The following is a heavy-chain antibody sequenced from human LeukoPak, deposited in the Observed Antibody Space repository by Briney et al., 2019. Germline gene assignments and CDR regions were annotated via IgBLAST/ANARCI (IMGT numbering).Heavy chain of an antibody. CDR2: INPNSRVT. CDR3: ARVLSSVRGEGPLDY. D-gene: IGHD3-10*01. CDR1: GYTFTGYY. J-gene: IGHJ4*02. Sequence: ASVKASCKASGYTFTGYYMHWVRQAPGQGLEGMGWINPNSRVTNYAQTFQGRVTMTTDTPITTASIERSGLRPGDTAGYYLARVLSSVRGEGPLDYWGQGTLVTVSS. V-gene: IGHV1-2*02.